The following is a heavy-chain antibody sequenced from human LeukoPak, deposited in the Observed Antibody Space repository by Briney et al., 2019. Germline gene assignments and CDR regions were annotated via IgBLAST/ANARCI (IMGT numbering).Heavy chain of an antibody. CDR3: ARGDVISDWSSFDY. CDR1: GFTFSSYA. Sequence: GGSLRLSCAASGFTFSSYAMHWVSQAPGKGLEWVAVISYDGSNKYYADSVKGRFTISRDNSKNTLYLQMNSLRAEDTAVYYCARGDVISDWSSFDYWGQGTLVTVSS. CDR2: ISYDGSNK. J-gene: IGHJ4*02. D-gene: IGHD2-15*01. V-gene: IGHV3-30*04.